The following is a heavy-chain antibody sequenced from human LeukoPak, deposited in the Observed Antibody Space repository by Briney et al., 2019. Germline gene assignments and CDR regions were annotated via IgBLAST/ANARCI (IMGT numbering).Heavy chain of an antibody. J-gene: IGHJ4*02. V-gene: IGHV3-23*01. CDR3: AKRIGSCNSISCLYFDH. D-gene: IGHD2-2*01. Sequence: TGGSLRLSCAASGFTFNNYAMSWVRQAPGKGLEWVSTISGSATGTYYGDSVKGRFTISRDNSKNTLYLQMSSLRAEDTAVYYCAKRIGSCNSISCLYFDHWGQGALVTVSS. CDR2: ISGSATGT. CDR1: GFTFNNYA.